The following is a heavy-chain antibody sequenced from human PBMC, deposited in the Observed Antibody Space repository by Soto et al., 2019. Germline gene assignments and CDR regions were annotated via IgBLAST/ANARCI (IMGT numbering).Heavy chain of an antibody. D-gene: IGHD1-1*01. J-gene: IGHJ5*02. Sequence: SETLSLTXTVSGGSISHYYWSWIRQPAGKGLEWIGRIFTSGSSNYNPSLKSRVTMSVDTSKNQFSLNLRSVTAADTAFYYCARGNNAGRNWFDPWGQGILVTVSS. CDR2: IFTSGSS. CDR1: GGSISHYY. CDR3: ARGNNAGRNWFDP. V-gene: IGHV4-4*07.